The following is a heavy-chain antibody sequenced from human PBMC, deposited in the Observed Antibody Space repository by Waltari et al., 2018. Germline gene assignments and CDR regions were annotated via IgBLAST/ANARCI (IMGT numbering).Heavy chain of an antibody. CDR3: ARDRCTNGVCTGHNWFDP. V-gene: IGHV1-69*12. Sequence: QVQLVQSGAEVKKPGSSVKVSCKASGGTFSSYAISWVRQAPGQGLEWMGGIIPIFGTANYAQKVQGRVPMTADESTSTAYMELSSLRSEDTAVYYCARDRCTNGVCTGHNWFDPWGQGTLVTVSS. CDR1: GGTFSSYA. D-gene: IGHD2-8*01. J-gene: IGHJ5*02. CDR2: IIPIFGTA.